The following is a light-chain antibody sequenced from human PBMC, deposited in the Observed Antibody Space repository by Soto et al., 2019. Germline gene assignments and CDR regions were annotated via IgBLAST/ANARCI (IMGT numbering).Light chain of an antibody. CDR1: SSDVGGYNF. Sequence: QSALTQPASVSGSPGQSITISCTGTSSDVGGYNFVSWYQQHPGKAPKLMIYEDSNRPSGVSNRFSGSKSGNTASLTISGLQAEDEADYYCSSYINSSTLVFGVGTKLTVL. CDR2: EDS. V-gene: IGLV2-14*01. CDR3: SSYINSSTLV. J-gene: IGLJ3*02.